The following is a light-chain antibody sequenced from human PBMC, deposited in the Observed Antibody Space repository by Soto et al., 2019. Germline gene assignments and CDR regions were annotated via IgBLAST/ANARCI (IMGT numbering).Light chain of an antibody. Sequence: EIVLTQSPVTLSLASGGRAPLSCRASQSVSSSYLAWYQQKPGQAPRLLIYGASTRATGIPARFSGSGSGTEFTLTISSLQSEDFTVYYCQQYNNWPTWTFGQGTKVDIK. CDR2: GAS. J-gene: IGKJ1*01. CDR3: QQYNNWPTWT. CDR1: QSVSSSY. V-gene: IGKV3D-15*01.